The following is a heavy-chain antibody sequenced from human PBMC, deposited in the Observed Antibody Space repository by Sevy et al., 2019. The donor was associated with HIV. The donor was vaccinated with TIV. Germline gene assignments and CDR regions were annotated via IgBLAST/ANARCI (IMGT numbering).Heavy chain of an antibody. V-gene: IGHV3-7*01. CDR1: GFTFSKYW. D-gene: IGHD1-7*01. J-gene: IGHJ4*02. CDR3: ARDDGNYYFHY. CDR2: IKQDAGQK. Sequence: GSLSLSCAASGFTFSKYWMGWVRQAPGKGLEWVANIKQDAGQKYYVDSVKGRFTISRDNAKNSLYLQMNSLRAEDTAVYFCARDDGNYYFHYWGQGTLVTVSS.